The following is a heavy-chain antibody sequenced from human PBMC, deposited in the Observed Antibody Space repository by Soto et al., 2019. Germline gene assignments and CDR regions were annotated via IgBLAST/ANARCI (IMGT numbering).Heavy chain of an antibody. J-gene: IGHJ4*01. CDR2: IYYSGST. V-gene: IGHV4-31*03. Sequence: PSETLSLSCTVSGGSISSGGHYWSWIRQHPGKGLEWIGFIYYSGSTDYNPSLKSRVTMSVDTSKSQFYLKLSSVTAADTAVYYCASMYYYGSRLYGHYDYWGHGALVTVSS. CDR1: GGSISSGGHY. D-gene: IGHD3-22*01. CDR3: ASMYYYGSRLYGHYDY.